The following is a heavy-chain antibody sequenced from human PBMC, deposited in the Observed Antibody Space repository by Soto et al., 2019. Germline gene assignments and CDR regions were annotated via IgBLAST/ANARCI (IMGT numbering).Heavy chain of an antibody. J-gene: IGHJ4*02. CDR2: IYPGDSDT. CDR3: ARHSEDTRVIAVAGTGDY. D-gene: IGHD6-19*01. CDR1: GYSFTSYW. Sequence: PGESLKISCKGSGYSFTSYWIGWVRQMPGKGLEWVGIIYPGDSDTRYSPSFQGQVTISADKSISTAYLQWSSLKASDTAMYYCARHSEDTRVIAVAGTGDYWGQGTLVTVSS. V-gene: IGHV5-51*01.